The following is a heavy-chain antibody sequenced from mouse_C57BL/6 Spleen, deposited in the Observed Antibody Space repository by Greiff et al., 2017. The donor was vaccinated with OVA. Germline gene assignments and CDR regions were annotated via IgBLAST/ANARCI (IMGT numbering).Heavy chain of an antibody. D-gene: IGHD5-5*01. J-gene: IGHJ2*01. Sequence: VQLQQSGAELARPGASVKMSCKASGYTFTSYTMHWVKQRPGQGLEWIGYINPSSGYTKYNQKFQDKATLTADKSASTAYMQLSSLTSENSAVYYCAKGLPLDYWGQGTTLTVSS. CDR3: AKGLPLDY. CDR2: INPSSGYT. V-gene: IGHV1-4*01. CDR1: GYTFTSYT.